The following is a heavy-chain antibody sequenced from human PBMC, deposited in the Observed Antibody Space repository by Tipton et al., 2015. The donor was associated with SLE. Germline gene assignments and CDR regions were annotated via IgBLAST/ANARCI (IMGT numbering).Heavy chain of an antibody. V-gene: IGHV3-7*01. CDR3: ARIPRISRPYYMDV. CDR2: IQEDGGEK. CDR1: GFTFSRHW. J-gene: IGHJ6*03. Sequence: SLRLSCAASGFTFSRHWMSWVRQPLGQGLEWVANIQEDGGEKYYVDSVKGRFTISRDNAENSLYPQMNSLRAEDTAVYYCARIPRISRPYYMDVWGKGTTVTVSS. D-gene: IGHD2/OR15-2a*01.